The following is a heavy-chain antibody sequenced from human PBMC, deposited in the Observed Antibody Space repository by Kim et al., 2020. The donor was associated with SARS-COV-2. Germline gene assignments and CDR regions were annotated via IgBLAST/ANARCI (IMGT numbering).Heavy chain of an antibody. Sequence: GGSLRLSCAVSGITFTNAWMNWVRQAPGKGLEWVGRIKSKADGETTDYGAFVKDRFSISRDDSKRMLYLHMNNLKTEDTAVYYCATDVLGRWPPLWGQGTLVIVS. CDR1: GITFTNAW. CDR3: ATDVLGRWPPL. CDR2: IKSKADGETT. J-gene: IGHJ4*02. D-gene: IGHD3-16*01. V-gene: IGHV3-15*01.